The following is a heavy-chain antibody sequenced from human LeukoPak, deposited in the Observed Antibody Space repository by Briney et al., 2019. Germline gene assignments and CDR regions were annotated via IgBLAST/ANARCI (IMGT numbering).Heavy chain of an antibody. J-gene: IGHJ6*02. V-gene: IGHV1-2*02. Sequence: ASVKVSCKASGYTFTGYYMHWVRQAPGQGLEWMGWINPNSGGTNYAQKFQGRVTMTRDTSISTAYMELSRLRSDDTAVYYCAREGNWDDYYYYGMDVWGQGTTATVSS. CDR1: GYTFTGYY. CDR3: AREGNWDDYYYYGMDV. CDR2: INPNSGGT. D-gene: IGHD7-27*01.